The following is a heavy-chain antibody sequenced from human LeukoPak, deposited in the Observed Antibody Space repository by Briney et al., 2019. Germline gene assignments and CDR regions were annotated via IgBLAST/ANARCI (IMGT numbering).Heavy chain of an antibody. D-gene: IGHD1-26*01. Sequence: GGSLRLSCVASGFTFSSYAMSWVRQAPGKGLEWVSLTSGSGGTTYYADSVKGRFTISRDNPKNTLYLQMNSLRDEDTAVYYCARRVGGANNFDYWGQGTLVTVSS. J-gene: IGHJ4*02. V-gene: IGHV3-23*01. CDR3: ARRVGGANNFDY. CDR2: TSGSGGTT. CDR1: GFTFSSYA.